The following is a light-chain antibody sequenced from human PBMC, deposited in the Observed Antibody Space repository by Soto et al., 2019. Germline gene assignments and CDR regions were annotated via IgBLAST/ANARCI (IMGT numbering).Light chain of an antibody. Sequence: EVVLTQSPATLSVSPGERATLSCRASQSVGSDLAWYQQKPGQAPRLVIYDIFTRATGVQTRISGSGFGTAFTLTISSLQSEDFAVYYCQQYNSWPLTFGGGTKVDIK. CDR3: QQYNSWPLT. CDR1: QSVGSD. J-gene: IGKJ4*01. CDR2: DIF. V-gene: IGKV3D-15*01.